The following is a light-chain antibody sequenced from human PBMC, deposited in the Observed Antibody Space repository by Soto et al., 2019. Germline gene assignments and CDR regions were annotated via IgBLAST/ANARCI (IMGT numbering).Light chain of an antibody. CDR2: GAS. CDR1: QSVNSN. CDR3: QQFNNYPQA. Sequence: DMVLTQSPCSLSLSLGDRSTLSCRASQSVNSNLAWYQQKPGRAPRLLIYGASTRHTGVPARFSGSGSGTEFTLTISSLQSEDFAIYYCQQFNNYPQAFGRGTKV. V-gene: IGKV3-15*01. J-gene: IGKJ1*01.